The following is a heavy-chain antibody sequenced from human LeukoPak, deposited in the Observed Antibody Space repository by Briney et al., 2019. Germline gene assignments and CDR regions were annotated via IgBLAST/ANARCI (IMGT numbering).Heavy chain of an antibody. CDR1: GFTFSSYG. Sequence: PGGSLRLSCAASGFTFSSYGMSWLCQAPGKGLQWVSSISGIGGTTYFADSVKGRFTISRDDSKSTLYLQMSGLRAEDTAVYYCASVFGETFPPSWFDPWGQGTLVTVSS. J-gene: IGHJ5*02. CDR3: ASVFGETFPPSWFDP. D-gene: IGHD3-10*01. V-gene: IGHV3-23*01. CDR2: ISGIGGTT.